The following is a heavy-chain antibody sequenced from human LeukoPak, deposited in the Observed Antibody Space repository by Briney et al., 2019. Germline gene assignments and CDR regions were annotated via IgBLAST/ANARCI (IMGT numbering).Heavy chain of an antibody. J-gene: IGHJ4*02. CDR1: GFTFSSYS. V-gene: IGHV3-48*01. CDR2: INSLSGTI. CDR3: ARALSLQNTFDC. D-gene: IGHD1/OR15-1a*01. Sequence: PGGSLRLSCAASGFTFSSYSMNWVRQAPGEGLEWVSYINSLSGTIYYADSVKGRFTISRDNAKNSLDLQMNSMEAADTAVYYCARALSLQNTFDCVGQGTLVTVSS.